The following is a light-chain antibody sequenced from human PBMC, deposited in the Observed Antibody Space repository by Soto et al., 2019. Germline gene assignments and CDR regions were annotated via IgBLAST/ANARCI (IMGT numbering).Light chain of an antibody. Sequence: QSALTQPTSVSESPGQSITISCTGTSSDVGRYKLVSWYQQHPGKAPKLMIYDVTNRPSGVSNRFSGSKSGNTASLTISGLQAEDEADYYCSSYTTSTTLIFGGGTKLTVL. J-gene: IGLJ2*01. CDR3: SSYTTSTTLI. CDR1: SSDVGRYKL. V-gene: IGLV2-14*03. CDR2: DVT.